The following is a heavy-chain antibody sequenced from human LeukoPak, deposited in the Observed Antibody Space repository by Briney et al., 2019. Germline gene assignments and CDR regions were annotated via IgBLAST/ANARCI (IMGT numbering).Heavy chain of an antibody. V-gene: IGHV3-74*01. J-gene: IGHJ3*02. CDR3: ARRSAAKDAFDI. CDR2: ISSDGSST. CDR1: VFTFSSYW. Sequence: PGGSLRLSCAASVFTFSSYWMHWVRQAPGKGLVGVSRISSDGSSTSYADSVKGRFTISRDNAKNTLYLQMNSLRAEDTAVYYCARRSAAKDAFDIWGQGTMVTVSS. D-gene: IGHD6-25*01.